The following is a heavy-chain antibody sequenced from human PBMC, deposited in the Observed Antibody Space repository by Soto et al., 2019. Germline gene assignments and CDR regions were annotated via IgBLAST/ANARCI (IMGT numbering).Heavy chain of an antibody. J-gene: IGHJ6*02. CDR1: GFTFSSYG. CDR3: ARVSARGIAARPYYYGMDV. D-gene: IGHD6-6*01. V-gene: IGHV3-30*03. Sequence: GGSLRLSCAASGFTFSSYGMHWVRQAPGKGLEWVAVISYDGSNKYYADSVKGRFTISRDNSKNTLYLQMNSLRAEDTAVYYCARVSARGIAARPYYYGMDVWRQGTTVTVSS. CDR2: ISYDGSNK.